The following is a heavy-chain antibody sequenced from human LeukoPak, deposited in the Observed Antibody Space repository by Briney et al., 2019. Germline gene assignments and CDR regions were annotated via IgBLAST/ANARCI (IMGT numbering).Heavy chain of an antibody. J-gene: IGHJ4*02. Sequence: ASVKVSCKASGYTFTSYAMHWVRQAPGQRLEWMGWINAGNGNTKYSQKFQGRVTITRDTSASTAYMELSSLRSEDTAVYYCARAQLLWFGEPTYFDYWGQGTLVTVSS. D-gene: IGHD3-10*01. V-gene: IGHV1-3*01. CDR2: INAGNGNT. CDR1: GYTFTSYA. CDR3: ARAQLLWFGEPTYFDY.